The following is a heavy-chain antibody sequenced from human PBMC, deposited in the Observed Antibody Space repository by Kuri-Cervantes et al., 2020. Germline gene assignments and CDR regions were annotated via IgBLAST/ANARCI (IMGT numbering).Heavy chain of an antibody. Sequence: GGSLRLSCAASGFTFSSYSMNWVRQAPGKGLEWVSSISSSSSYIHYADSVKGRFTISRDNAKNSLYLQMNSLRAEDTAVYYCARDGNYYGSGSYFFDYWGQGTLVTVSS. CDR1: GFTFSSYS. CDR2: ISSSSSYI. J-gene: IGHJ4*02. V-gene: IGHV3-21*01. CDR3: ARDGNYYGSGSYFFDY. D-gene: IGHD3-10*01.